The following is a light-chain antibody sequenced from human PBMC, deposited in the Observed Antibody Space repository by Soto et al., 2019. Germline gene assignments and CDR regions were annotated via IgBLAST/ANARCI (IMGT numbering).Light chain of an antibody. V-gene: IGKV1-12*01. CDR2: AAS. J-gene: IGKJ4*01. Sequence: DIQMTQSPSFVSASVGDRVTITCRASQGITSWLDWYQQKPGRAPKLLIHAASSLESGVPSRFSGSGSGTDFTLTISSLQPEDFATYYCQQTSSFPLTFGGGPKVEIK. CDR3: QQTSSFPLT. CDR1: QGITSW.